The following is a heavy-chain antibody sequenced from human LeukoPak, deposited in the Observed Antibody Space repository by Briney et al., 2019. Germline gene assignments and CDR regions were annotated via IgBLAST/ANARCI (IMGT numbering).Heavy chain of an antibody. CDR3: VRRYSSSSETDFDY. D-gene: IGHD6-6*01. J-gene: IGHJ4*02. Sequence: GRSLRLSCAASGFNFGSHWMSWVRQAPGKGLEWVANIDQYGDEIYYVDSVRGRFTISRDNAKSSLYLQLNAVRPEDAAVYYCVRRYSSSSETDFDYWGQGTLVTVSS. CDR2: IDQYGDEI. V-gene: IGHV3-7*01. CDR1: GFNFGSHW.